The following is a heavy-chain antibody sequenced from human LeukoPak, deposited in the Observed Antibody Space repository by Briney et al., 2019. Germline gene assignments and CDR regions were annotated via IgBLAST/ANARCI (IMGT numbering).Heavy chain of an antibody. CDR3: ARGRHVDYYDSSGDFDY. D-gene: IGHD3-22*01. V-gene: IGHV1-8*03. CDR1: GYTFTSYD. Sequence: ASVKVSCKASGYTFTSYDINWVRQATGQGLEWMGWMNPNSGNTGYAQKFQGGVTITRNTSISTAYMELSSLRSEDTAVYYCARGRHVDYYDSSGDFDYWGQGTLVTVSS. J-gene: IGHJ4*02. CDR2: MNPNSGNT.